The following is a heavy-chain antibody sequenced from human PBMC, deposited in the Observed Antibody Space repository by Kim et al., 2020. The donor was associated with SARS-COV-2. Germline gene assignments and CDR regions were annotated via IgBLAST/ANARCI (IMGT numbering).Heavy chain of an antibody. CDR3: ARDRVTMVRGVLNWFDP. CDR2: IYHSGST. J-gene: IGHJ5*02. CDR1: GYSISSGYY. V-gene: IGHV4-38-2*02. D-gene: IGHD3-10*01. Sequence: SETLSLTCTVSGYSISSGYYWGWIRQPPGKGLEWIGSIYHSGSTYYNPSLKSRVTISVDTSKNQFSLKLSSVTAADTAVYYCARDRVTMVRGVLNWFDPWGQGTLVTVSS.